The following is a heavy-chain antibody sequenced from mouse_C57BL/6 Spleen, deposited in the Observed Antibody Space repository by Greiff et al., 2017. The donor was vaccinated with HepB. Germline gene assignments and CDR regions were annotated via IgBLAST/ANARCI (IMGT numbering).Heavy chain of an antibody. D-gene: IGHD2-3*01. CDR1: GYAFSSSW. CDR2: IYPGAGDT. V-gene: IGHV1-82*01. Sequence: QVQLQQSGPELVKPGASVKISCKASGYAFSSSWMNWVKQRPGKGLEWIGRIYPGAGDTNYNGKFKGKATLTADKSSSTAYMQLSSLTSEDAAVYFCARERAYDSGAFDYWGQGTTLTVSS. CDR3: ARERAYDSGAFDY. J-gene: IGHJ2*01.